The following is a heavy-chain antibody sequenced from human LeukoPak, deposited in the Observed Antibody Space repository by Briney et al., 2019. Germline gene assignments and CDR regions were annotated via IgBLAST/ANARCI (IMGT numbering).Heavy chain of an antibody. Sequence: PGGSLRLSCAASGFSFTNAWVSWVRQAPGKGLEWVGRIKSKADGETTDYAAPVKGRFTMSRDDSKATLYLQMNSLKAEDTAVYYCTTDLGITMIRGVIVSWGQGTLVTVSS. CDR3: TTDLGITMIRGVIVS. CDR1: GFSFTNAW. J-gene: IGHJ4*02. CDR2: IKSKADGETT. V-gene: IGHV3-15*01. D-gene: IGHD3-10*01.